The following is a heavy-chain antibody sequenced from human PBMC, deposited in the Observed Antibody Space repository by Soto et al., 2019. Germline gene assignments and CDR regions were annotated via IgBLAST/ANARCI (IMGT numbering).Heavy chain of an antibody. Sequence: QLQLQESGSGLVKPSQTLSLTCAVSGGSISGGTYSWSWIRQPPGKGLEWIGYIFPSGSTYYNPSLKSRVTMSLDRSKNQFSLKLSSVTAADTAVYFCATSHSGNAFDIWGQGTMVTVSS. J-gene: IGHJ3*02. D-gene: IGHD6-13*01. V-gene: IGHV4-30-2*01. CDR3: ATSHSGNAFDI. CDR2: IFPSGST. CDR1: GGSISGGTYS.